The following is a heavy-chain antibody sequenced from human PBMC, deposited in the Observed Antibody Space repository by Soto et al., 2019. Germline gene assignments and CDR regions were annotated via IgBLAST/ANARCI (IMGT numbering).Heavy chain of an antibody. V-gene: IGHV1-8*01. CDR1: GYTFTSYD. CDR3: ARGGYYDSSGSRNYHYYGMNV. D-gene: IGHD3-22*01. J-gene: IGHJ6*02. Sequence: ASVKVSCKASGYTFTSYDINWVRQATGQGLEWMGWMNPNSGNTGYAQKFQGRVTMTRNTSISTAYMELRSLRSDDTAMYYCARGGYYDSSGSRNYHYYGMNVWGQGTTVTVS. CDR2: MNPNSGNT.